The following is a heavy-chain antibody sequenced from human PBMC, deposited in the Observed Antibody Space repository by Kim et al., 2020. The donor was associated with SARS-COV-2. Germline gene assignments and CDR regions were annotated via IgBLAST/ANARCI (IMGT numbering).Heavy chain of an antibody. Sequence: NQSLKSRVTISVDTSKNQFSLKLSSVTAADTAVYYCARDPQYYYYYGMDVWGQGTTVTVSS. J-gene: IGHJ6*02. CDR3: ARDPQYYYYYGMDV. V-gene: IGHV4-34*01.